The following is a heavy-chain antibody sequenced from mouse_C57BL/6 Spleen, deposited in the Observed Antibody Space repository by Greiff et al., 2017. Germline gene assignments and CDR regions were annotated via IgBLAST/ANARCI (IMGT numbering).Heavy chain of an antibody. CDR3: ARGDDYDVGRLYWYFDV. D-gene: IGHD2-4*01. V-gene: IGHV5-9*01. Sequence: DVQLQESGGGLVKPGGSLKLSCAASGFTFSSYTMSWVRQTQEKRLEWVATISGGGGNTYYPDSVKGRFTISRDNAKNTLYLQMSRLRSEDTALYYCARGDDYDVGRLYWYFDVWGTGTTVTVSS. CDR1: GFTFSSYT. CDR2: ISGGGGNT. J-gene: IGHJ1*03.